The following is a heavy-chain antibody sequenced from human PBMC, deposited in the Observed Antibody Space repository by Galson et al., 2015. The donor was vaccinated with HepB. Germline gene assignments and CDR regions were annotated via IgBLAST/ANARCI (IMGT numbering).Heavy chain of an antibody. J-gene: IGHJ4*02. CDR1: GFSLSNITMG. CDR3: ARFWGRIRGVYYLDY. CDR2: TFSNDEK. D-gene: IGHD3-10*01. Sequence: PALVKPTQTLTLTCTVSGFSLSNITMGVTWIRQPPGKALEWLGHTFSNDEKSYSTSLKNRLTISQATFKTQVVLTMINVDPVDTATYYCARFWGRIRGVYYLDYWGQGTLVTVSS. V-gene: IGHV2-26*01.